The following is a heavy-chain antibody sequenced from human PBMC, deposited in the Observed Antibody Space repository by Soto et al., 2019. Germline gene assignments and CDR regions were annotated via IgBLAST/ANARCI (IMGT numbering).Heavy chain of an antibody. J-gene: IGHJ4*02. Sequence: GSLRLSCAASGFTFSAYGIHWVRQAPGKGLEWVAVISHDGSNTNYADSVKGRFTFSRDNSKNTLYLQMNSLRAEDTAVYYCARDRDSSGYYRHSAIDYWGQGTLVTVSS. D-gene: IGHD3-22*01. V-gene: IGHV3-30*03. CDR2: ISHDGSNT. CDR3: ARDRDSSGYYRHSAIDY. CDR1: GFTFSAYG.